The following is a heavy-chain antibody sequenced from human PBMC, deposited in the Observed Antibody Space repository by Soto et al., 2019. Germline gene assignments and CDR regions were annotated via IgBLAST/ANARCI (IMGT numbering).Heavy chain of an antibody. J-gene: IGHJ3*02. V-gene: IGHV4-34*09. Sequence: SETLSLTCAVYGGSFSGYYWSWIRQPPGKGLEWIGEINYSGSTNYNPSLKSRVTISVDTSKNQFSLKLSSVTAADTAVYYCARSAVSGDTFDIWGLGTMVTVSS. CDR3: ARSAVSGDTFDI. CDR1: GGSFSGYY. D-gene: IGHD6-19*01. CDR2: INYSGST.